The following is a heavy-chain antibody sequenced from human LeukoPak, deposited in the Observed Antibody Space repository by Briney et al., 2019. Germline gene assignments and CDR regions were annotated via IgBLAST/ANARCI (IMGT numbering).Heavy chain of an antibody. CDR3: ARGGYYDSSGPHDY. CDR1: GGSISSYY. CDR2: IYYSGST. Sequence: PSETLSLTCTVSGGSISSYYWSWIRQPPGKGLEWIGYIYYSGSTNYNPSLKSRVTISVDTSKNQFSPKLSSVTAADTAVYYCARGGYYDSSGPHDYWGQGTLVTVSS. J-gene: IGHJ4*02. V-gene: IGHV4-59*01. D-gene: IGHD3-22*01.